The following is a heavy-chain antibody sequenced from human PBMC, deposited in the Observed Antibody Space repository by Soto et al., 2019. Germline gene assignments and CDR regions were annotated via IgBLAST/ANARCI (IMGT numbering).Heavy chain of an antibody. V-gene: IGHV1-2*02. Sequence: ASVKVSCKASGYTFTGYYMHWVRQAPGQGLEWMGWINPNSGGTNYAQKFQGRVTMTRDTSISTAYMELSRLRSDDTAVYYCATGGFLEWLLLEYYGMDVWGQGTTVTAP. J-gene: IGHJ6*02. CDR1: GYTFTGYY. D-gene: IGHD3-3*01. CDR2: INPNSGGT. CDR3: ATGGFLEWLLLEYYGMDV.